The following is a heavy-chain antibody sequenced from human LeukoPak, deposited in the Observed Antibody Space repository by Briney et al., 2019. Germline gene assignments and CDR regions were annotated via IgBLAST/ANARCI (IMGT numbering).Heavy chain of an antibody. Sequence: PGGSLRLSCAASGFTLSSYWMHWVRQAPGKGLVWVSRINSDGSSTSYADSVKGRFTISRDNAKNTLYLQMNSLRAEDTAVYYCARVSIRWNDPLHFDYWGQGTLVTVSS. V-gene: IGHV3-74*01. CDR3: ARVSIRWNDPLHFDY. D-gene: IGHD1-1*01. CDR2: INSDGSST. J-gene: IGHJ4*02. CDR1: GFTLSSYW.